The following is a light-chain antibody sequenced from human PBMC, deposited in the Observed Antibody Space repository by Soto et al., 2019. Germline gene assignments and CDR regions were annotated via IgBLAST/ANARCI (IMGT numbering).Light chain of an antibody. Sequence: EIVMTQSPATLSVSPGERATLSCRASQSVSSNLAWYQQRPGQAPRLLIYGASTRATGVPARFSGSGSGTDFTLTISRLEPGDFALYYCQQYGFSPGSFGQGTKVDIK. CDR3: QQYGFSPGS. J-gene: IGKJ1*01. V-gene: IGKV3D-15*01. CDR2: GAS. CDR1: QSVSSN.